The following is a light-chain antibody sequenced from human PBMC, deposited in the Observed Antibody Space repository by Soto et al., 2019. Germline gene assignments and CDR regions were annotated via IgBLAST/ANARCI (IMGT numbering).Light chain of an antibody. J-gene: IGKJ4*01. V-gene: IGKV3-11*01. CDR3: QQRTNWSSVT. CDR1: QSVSSY. CDR2: DAS. Sequence: IALTQSPANLSLSPGDRDTPSCRASQSVSSYLAWYQQKPGQAPRLLIYDASNRATGIPPRFSGSGSGTDFTLTISSLEPEDFAVYYCQQRTNWSSVTVGGVTKVDIK.